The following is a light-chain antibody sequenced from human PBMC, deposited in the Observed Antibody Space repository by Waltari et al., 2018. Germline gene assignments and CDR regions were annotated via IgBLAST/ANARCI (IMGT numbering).Light chain of an antibody. CDR3: LQHNSYPYS. Sequence: DIQMTQSPSSLSASVGDTVTITCRASQGISSYLNWFQQKPGTAPKLLIYAATTLQSGVPSRFSGSGSGTEFTLTISSLQPEDFAAYYGLQHNSYPYSFGQGTKVEIK. J-gene: IGKJ2*03. V-gene: IGKV1-17*01. CDR2: AAT. CDR1: QGISSY.